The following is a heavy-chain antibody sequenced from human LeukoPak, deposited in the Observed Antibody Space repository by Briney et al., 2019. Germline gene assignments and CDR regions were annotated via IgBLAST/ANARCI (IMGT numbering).Heavy chain of an antibody. CDR1: GGSISNYY. D-gene: IGHD6-19*01. CDR2: MYDSGHT. Sequence: PSETLSLTCSVSGGSISNYYWSWIRQPPGKGLEWIGYMYDSGHTMYNSSLKSRVTMSLDTSKNHFSLRLNSVTAADTAVYYCARGRDRSGWYAYYFDYWGQGTLVTVSS. CDR3: ARGRDRSGWYAYYFDY. V-gene: IGHV4-59*08. J-gene: IGHJ4*02.